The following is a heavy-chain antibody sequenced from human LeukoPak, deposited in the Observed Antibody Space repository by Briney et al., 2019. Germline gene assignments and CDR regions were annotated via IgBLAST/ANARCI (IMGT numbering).Heavy chain of an antibody. D-gene: IGHD3-22*01. CDR2: IIPIFGTA. CDR1: GYTFTGYY. Sequence: SVKVSCKASGYTFTGYYLYWVRQAPGQGLEWMGGIIPIFGTANYAQKFQGRVTITADESTSTAYMELSSLRSEDTAVYYCARDRNYYDSSGYYGIFDYWGQGTLVTVSS. V-gene: IGHV1-69*13. J-gene: IGHJ4*02. CDR3: ARDRNYYDSSGYYGIFDY.